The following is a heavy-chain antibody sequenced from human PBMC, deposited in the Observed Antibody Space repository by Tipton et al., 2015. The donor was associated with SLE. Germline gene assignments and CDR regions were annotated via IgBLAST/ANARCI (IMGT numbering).Heavy chain of an antibody. Sequence: LRLSCAVSGYSISSGYYWGWLRQPPGKGLEWIGSIYHSGSTYYNPSLKSRVTISVDTSKNQFSLKLSSVTVADTAVYYCASSNGDYFDYWGQGTLVTVSS. CDR2: IYHSGST. CDR1: GYSISSGYY. J-gene: IGHJ4*02. D-gene: IGHD4-17*01. V-gene: IGHV4-38-2*01. CDR3: ASSNGDYFDY.